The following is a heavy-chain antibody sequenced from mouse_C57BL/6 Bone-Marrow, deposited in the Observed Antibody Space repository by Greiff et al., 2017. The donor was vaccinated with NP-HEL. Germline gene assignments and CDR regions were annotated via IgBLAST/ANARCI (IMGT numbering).Heavy chain of an antibody. D-gene: IGHD1-1*01. CDR1: GYAFTNYL. V-gene: IGHV1-54*01. Sequence: QVQLQQSGAELVRPGTSVKVSCKASGYAFTNYLIAWVKQRPGQGLEWIGVINPGSGGTIYNEKFKGKATLTAVKSASTAYMQLSSLTSEDSAVYFYASTHPGSSYHFFDYWGQGTALTVSS. CDR3: ASTHPGSSYHFFDY. J-gene: IGHJ2*01. CDR2: INPGSGGT.